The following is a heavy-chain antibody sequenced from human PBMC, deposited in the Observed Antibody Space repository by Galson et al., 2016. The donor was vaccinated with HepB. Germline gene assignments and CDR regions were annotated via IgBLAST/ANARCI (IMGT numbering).Heavy chain of an antibody. J-gene: IGHJ4*02. CDR1: EFTFSTYG. CDR2: IWHDGSNK. V-gene: IGHV3-33*01. CDR3: AREIHVAAAAAFDF. D-gene: IGHD6-13*01. Sequence: SLRLSCAASEFTFSTYGMHWVRQAPGKGLEWVALIWHDGSNKYYADSVKGRFTISRDNPKNTLYLQMNSLKVEDTAVYYCAREIHVAAAAAFDFWGRGTLVTVSS.